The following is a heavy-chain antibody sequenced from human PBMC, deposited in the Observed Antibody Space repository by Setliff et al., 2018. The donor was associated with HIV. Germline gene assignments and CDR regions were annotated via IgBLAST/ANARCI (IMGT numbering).Heavy chain of an antibody. CDR1: GYMFNIYY. CDR2: SNPNTGGT. CDR3: ARGPPFDY. J-gene: IGHJ4*02. Sequence: ASVKVSCKASGYMFNIYYMHWVRQVPGQGLEWMGWSNPNTGGTKYAQKFQGRVTMTMDTSITTAYMELSRPRSDDTAVYYCARGPPFDYWGQGTLVTVSS. V-gene: IGHV1-2*02.